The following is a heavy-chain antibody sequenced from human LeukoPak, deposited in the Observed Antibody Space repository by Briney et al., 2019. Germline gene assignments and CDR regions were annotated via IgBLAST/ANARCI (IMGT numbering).Heavy chain of an antibody. Sequence: GASVKVSCKASGYTFTSYGISWVRQAPGQGLEWMGWISAYNGNTNYGQKLRGRVTMTTDTSTSTAYMELRSLRSDDTAVYYCARAGLYDSSGYYGGYWGQGTLVTVSS. CDR3: ARAGLYDSSGYYGGY. CDR1: GYTFTSYG. V-gene: IGHV1-18*01. D-gene: IGHD3-22*01. J-gene: IGHJ4*02. CDR2: ISAYNGNT.